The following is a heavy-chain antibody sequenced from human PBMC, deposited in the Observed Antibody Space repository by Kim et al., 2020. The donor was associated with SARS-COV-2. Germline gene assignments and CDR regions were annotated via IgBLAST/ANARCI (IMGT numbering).Heavy chain of an antibody. CDR3: ARGRYCSSTSCYLSDY. Sequence: ASVKVSCKASGYTFTGYYMHWVRQAPGQGLEWMGWINPNSGGTNYAQKFQGWVTMTRDTSISTAYMELSRLRSDDTAVYYCARGRYCSSTSCYLSDYWGQGTLVTVSS. CDR1: GYTFTGYY. J-gene: IGHJ4*02. V-gene: IGHV1-2*04. CDR2: INPNSGGT. D-gene: IGHD2-2*01.